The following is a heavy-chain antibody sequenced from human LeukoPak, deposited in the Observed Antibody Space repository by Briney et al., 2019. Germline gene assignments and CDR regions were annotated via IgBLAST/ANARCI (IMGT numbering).Heavy chain of an antibody. Sequence: GGSLRISCATSGFTFSSNSMNWVRQAPGKGLEWVASISSSSRIIYYRDSVKGRFTISRDDAKNSLYLQMNSLRGEDTAMYYCSRGGPPGDWGQGTLVTVSS. V-gene: IGHV3-21*04. J-gene: IGHJ4*02. CDR3: SRGGPPGD. D-gene: IGHD2-15*01. CDR1: GFTFSSNS. CDR2: ISSSSRII.